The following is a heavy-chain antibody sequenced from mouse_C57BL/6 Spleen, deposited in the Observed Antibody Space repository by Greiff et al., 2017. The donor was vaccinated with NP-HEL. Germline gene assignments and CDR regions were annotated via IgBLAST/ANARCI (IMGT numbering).Heavy chain of an antibody. Sequence: EVKLQESGGGLVKPGGSLKLSCAASGFTFSSYTMSWVRQTPEKRLEWVATISGGGGNTYYPDSVKGRFTISRDNAKTTLYLQMSSLRSEDAALYYCARHDGNYDIPYAMDYWGQGTSVTVSS. CDR1: GFTFSSYT. CDR2: ISGGGGNT. CDR3: ARHDGNYDIPYAMDY. D-gene: IGHD2-1*01. J-gene: IGHJ4*01. V-gene: IGHV5-9*01.